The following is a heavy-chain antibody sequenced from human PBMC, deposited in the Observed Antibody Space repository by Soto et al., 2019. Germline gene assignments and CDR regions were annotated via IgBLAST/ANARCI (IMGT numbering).Heavy chain of an antibody. J-gene: IGHJ4*02. CDR2: IKQDGSEK. V-gene: IGHV3-7*01. D-gene: IGHD3-16*02. CDR3: ASELSFPYFDY. CDR1: GFTFSSYW. Sequence: EVQLVESGGGLVQPGGSLRLSCAASGFTFSSYWMSWVRQAPGKGLEWVANIKQDGSEKYYVDSVKGRFTISRDNAKNSLYLQMNSLRAEDTAVYYCASELSFPYFDYWGQGTLVTVSS.